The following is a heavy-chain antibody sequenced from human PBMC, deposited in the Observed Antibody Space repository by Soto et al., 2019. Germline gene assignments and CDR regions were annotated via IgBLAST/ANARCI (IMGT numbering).Heavy chain of an antibody. V-gene: IGHV2-26*01. D-gene: IGHD3-3*01. CDR1: GFSLSNARMG. CDR3: ARTAYFGVVTTWKANWFDP. Sequence: QVTLKESGPVLVKPTETLTLTCTVSGFSLSNARMGVSWIRQPPGKALEWLAHIFSNDEKSYSTSLKSRLTISKDTSKSQVVLTMTNMDPVDTATYYCARTAYFGVVTTWKANWFDPWGQGTLVTVSS. J-gene: IGHJ5*02. CDR2: IFSNDEK.